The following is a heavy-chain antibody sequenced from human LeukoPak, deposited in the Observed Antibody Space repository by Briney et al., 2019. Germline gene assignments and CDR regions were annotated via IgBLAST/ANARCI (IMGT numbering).Heavy chain of an antibody. Sequence: GGSLRLSCAASGFTFSSYAMHWVRQAPGKGLEYVSAISSNGGSTYYANSVKGRFTISRDNSKNTLYLQMGSLRAEDMAVYYCVREARDGYKGYYFDYWGQGTLVTVSS. CDR1: GFTFSSYA. CDR3: VREARDGYKGYYFDY. CDR2: ISSNGGST. J-gene: IGHJ4*02. V-gene: IGHV3-64*01. D-gene: IGHD5-24*01.